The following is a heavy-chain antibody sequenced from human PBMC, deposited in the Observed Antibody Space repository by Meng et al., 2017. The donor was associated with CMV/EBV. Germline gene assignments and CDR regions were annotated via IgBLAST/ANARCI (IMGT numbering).Heavy chain of an antibody. CDR3: AKDLLRYCSGGSCYSGDY. Sequence: GGSLRLSCTASGFSFSDYSMTWVRQAPGKGLEWVSAISGSGGSTYYADSVKGRFTISRDNSKNTLYLQMNSLRAEDTAVYYCAKDLLRYCSGGSCYSGDYWGQGTLVTVSS. CDR1: GFSFSDYS. D-gene: IGHD2-15*01. CDR2: ISGSGGST. V-gene: IGHV3-23*01. J-gene: IGHJ4*02.